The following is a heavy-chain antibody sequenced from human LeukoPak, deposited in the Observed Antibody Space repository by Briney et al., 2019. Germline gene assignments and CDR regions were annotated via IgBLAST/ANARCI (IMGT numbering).Heavy chain of an antibody. V-gene: IGHV1-8*03. CDR1: GYTFTNYD. Sequence: ASVKVSCKASGYTFTNYDINWVRQATGQGLEWMGWMNPDSGNTGYAQKFQGRVTITKNTSISTAYMELSSLRSEDTALYYCARGPYCRRTSCPYYLDVWGKGTTVTVSS. J-gene: IGHJ6*03. CDR2: MNPDSGNT. CDR3: ARGPYCRRTSCPYYLDV. D-gene: IGHD2-2*01.